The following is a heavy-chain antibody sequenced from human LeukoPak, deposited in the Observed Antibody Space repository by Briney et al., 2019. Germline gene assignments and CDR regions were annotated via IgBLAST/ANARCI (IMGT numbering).Heavy chain of an antibody. D-gene: IGHD3-10*01. CDR2: ISGSGGST. V-gene: IGHV3-23*01. Sequence: SGASLRLSCAASGFTFSSYAMSWVRQAPGKGLEWVSAISGSGGSTYYADSVEGRFTISRDNSKNTLYLQMNSLRAEDTAVYYCAKDLYEQGSPRVLRWFDPRGQGTLVNVSS. J-gene: IGHJ5*02. CDR3: AKDLYEQGSPRVLRWFDP. CDR1: GFTFSSYA.